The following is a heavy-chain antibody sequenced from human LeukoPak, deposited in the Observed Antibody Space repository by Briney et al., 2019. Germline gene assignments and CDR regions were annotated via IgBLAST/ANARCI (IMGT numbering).Heavy chain of an antibody. CDR2: INTYNGNT. CDR3: ARDQHDHVWGSYRPYFDY. J-gene: IGHJ4*02. Sequence: ASVKVSCKASGYTFTSYGISWVRQAPGQGLKWMGSINTYNGNTNYAQNLQGRVTITTDTSTNTAYMELRSLRSDDTAVYYCARDQHDHVWGSYRPYFDYWGQGTLVTVSS. CDR1: GYTFTSYG. D-gene: IGHD3-16*02. V-gene: IGHV1-18*01.